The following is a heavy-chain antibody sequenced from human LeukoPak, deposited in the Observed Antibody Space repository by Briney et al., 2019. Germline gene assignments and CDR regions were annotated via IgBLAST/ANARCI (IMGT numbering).Heavy chain of an antibody. D-gene: IGHD3-10*01. CDR1: GFTFSSYE. J-gene: IGHJ4*02. CDR2: ISSSGSTI. Sequence: GGSLRLSCAASGFTFSSYEMNWVRQAPGKGLEWVSYISSSGSTIYYADSVKGRFTISRDNAKNSLYLQMNSLRAEDTAVFYCARILWFGEFYWGQGTLVTVSS. V-gene: IGHV3-48*03. CDR3: ARILWFGEFY.